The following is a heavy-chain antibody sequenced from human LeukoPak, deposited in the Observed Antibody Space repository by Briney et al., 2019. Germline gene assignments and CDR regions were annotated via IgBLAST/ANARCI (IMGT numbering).Heavy chain of an antibody. Sequence: GGSLRLSCTVSGFTVSSNSMSWVRQAPGKGLEWVSAISGSGGSTYYADSVKGRFTISRDNSKNTLYLQMNSLRAEDTAVYYCAKLKVGARYYFDYWGQGTLVTVSS. V-gene: IGHV3-23*01. CDR3: AKLKVGARYYFDY. CDR2: ISGSGGST. CDR1: GFTVSSNS. J-gene: IGHJ4*02. D-gene: IGHD1-26*01.